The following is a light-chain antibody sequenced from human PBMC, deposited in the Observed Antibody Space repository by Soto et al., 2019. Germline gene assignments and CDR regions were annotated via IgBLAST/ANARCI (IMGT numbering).Light chain of an antibody. CDR3: QSYDSSLSGYV. V-gene: IGLV1-40*01. CDR1: SSNIGAGYD. J-gene: IGLJ1*01. Sequence: QSVLTQPPSVSGAPGQRVTISCTGSSSNIGAGYDVPWYQQLPGTAPKLLISGNSNRPSGVPDRFSGSKSGTSAFLAITGLQAEDEAEYYCQSYDSSLSGYVFGTGTKLTVL. CDR2: GNS.